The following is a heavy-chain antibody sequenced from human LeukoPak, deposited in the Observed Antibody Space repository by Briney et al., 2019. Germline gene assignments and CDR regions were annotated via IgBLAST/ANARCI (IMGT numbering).Heavy chain of an antibody. Sequence: PGGSLRLSCAASGFTFSSYGMSWVRQAPGRGLEWVSAISGSGGSTYYADSVKGRFTISRDNSKNTLYLQMNSLRAEDTAVYYCALPTGDPYFDYWGQGTLVTVSS. CDR2: ISGSGGST. D-gene: IGHD7-27*01. V-gene: IGHV3-23*01. CDR3: ALPTGDPYFDY. CDR1: GFTFSSYG. J-gene: IGHJ4*02.